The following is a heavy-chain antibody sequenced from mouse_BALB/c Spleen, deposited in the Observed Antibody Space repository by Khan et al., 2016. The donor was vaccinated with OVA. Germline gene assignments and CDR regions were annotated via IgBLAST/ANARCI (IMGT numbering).Heavy chain of an antibody. CDR2: INPSNGDT. J-gene: IGHJ3*01. Sequence: VQLQESGAELVKPGASVRLSCKASGYTFTSYYLYWVKQRPGQGLEWIGDINPSNGDTNFNEKFKSKATLTVDKSSSTAYIHLNSLTSEDSAVYYCTRSGYGSFAYWGQATLVTVSA. D-gene: IGHD2-2*01. CDR1: GYTFTSYY. V-gene: IGHV1-53*01. CDR3: TRSGYGSFAY.